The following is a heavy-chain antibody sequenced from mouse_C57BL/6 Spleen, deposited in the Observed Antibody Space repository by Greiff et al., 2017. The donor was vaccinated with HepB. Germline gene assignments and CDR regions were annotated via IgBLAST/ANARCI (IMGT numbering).Heavy chain of an antibody. J-gene: IGHJ4*01. CDR2: IYPGDGDT. V-gene: IGHV1-82*01. D-gene: IGHD1-1*01. CDR3: ARVIYDYGSSSYYAMDY. CDR1: GYAFSSSW. Sequence: VQLQQSGPELVKPGASVKISCKASGYAFSSSWMNWVKQRPGKGLEWIGRIYPGDGDTNYNGKFKGKATLTADKSSSTAYMQRSSLTAEDSAVYFCARVIYDYGSSSYYAMDYWGQGTSVTVSS.